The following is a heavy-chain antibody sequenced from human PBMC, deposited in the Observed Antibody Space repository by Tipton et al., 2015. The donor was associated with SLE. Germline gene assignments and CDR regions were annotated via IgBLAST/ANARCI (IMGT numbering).Heavy chain of an antibody. CDR1: GDSVSSKRTA. J-gene: IGHJ1*01. D-gene: IGHD3-22*01. Sequence: GLVKPSQTLSLTCAISGDSVSSKRTAWNWIRQSPSRGLEWLGRKYYRSNWYTEYTPSLRSRLTINSDSSKNEVSLQLNSVTPEETAVYYCARDRGGLDSSGHSLGHEYFQHWGQGTPVTVSS. CDR3: ARDRGGLDSSGHSLGHEYFQH. CDR2: KYYRSNWYT. V-gene: IGHV6-1*01.